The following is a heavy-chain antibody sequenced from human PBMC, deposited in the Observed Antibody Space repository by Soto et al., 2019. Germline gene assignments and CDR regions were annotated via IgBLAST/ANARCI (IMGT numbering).Heavy chain of an antibody. CDR2: IIPILGIA. D-gene: IGHD6-6*01. V-gene: IGHV1-69*04. J-gene: IGHJ4*02. CDR3: AREFEARRIKSCHPPHGFWDH. Sequence: SVKVSCKASGGTFSSYTISWVRQAPGQGLEWMGRIIPILGIANYAQKFQGRVTITADKSTSTAYMELSSLRSEDTAVYYCAREFEARRIKSCHPPHGFWDHCGQGYLVTVS. CDR1: GGTFSSYT.